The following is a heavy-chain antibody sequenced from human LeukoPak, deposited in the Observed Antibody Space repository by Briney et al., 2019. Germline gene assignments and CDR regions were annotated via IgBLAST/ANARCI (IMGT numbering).Heavy chain of an antibody. Sequence: SVKVSCKASGGTFSSYAISWVRQAPGQGLEWMGGIIPIFGTANYAQKFQGRVTITADESTSTAYMELGSLRSEDTAVYYCATDTPTLGYCSGGSCFTVNYFDYWGQGTLVTVSS. J-gene: IGHJ4*02. CDR3: ATDTPTLGYCSGGSCFTVNYFDY. CDR2: IIPIFGTA. D-gene: IGHD2-15*01. V-gene: IGHV1-69*13. CDR1: GGTFSSYA.